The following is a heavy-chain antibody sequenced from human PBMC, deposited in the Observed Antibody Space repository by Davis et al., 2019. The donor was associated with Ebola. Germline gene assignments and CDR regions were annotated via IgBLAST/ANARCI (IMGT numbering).Heavy chain of an antibody. V-gene: IGHV5-51*01. J-gene: IGHJ6*04. CDR3: ARHLGSYSYGSRYYYYYYGMDV. CDR1: GYSFTNYW. D-gene: IGHD5-18*01. CDR2: IYPGDSDT. Sequence: GESLKISCQGFGYSFTNYWIGWVRRMPGKGLEWVGIIYPGDSDTRYSPSFQGQVTISGDKSINTAYLHWSSLKASDTAMYYCARHLGSYSYGSRYYYYYYGMDVWGKGTTVTVSS.